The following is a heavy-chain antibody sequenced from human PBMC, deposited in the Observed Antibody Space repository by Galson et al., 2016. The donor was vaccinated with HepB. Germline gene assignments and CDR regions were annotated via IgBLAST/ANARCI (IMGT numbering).Heavy chain of an antibody. CDR2: IKEDGSEK. J-gene: IGHJ6*03. CDR3: ARAPSGYDLVYYYMDV. Sequence: SLRLSCAASGFTFSRHWMSWVRQAPGKGLEWVANIKEDGSEKYHVDSVKGRFTVSRDNAKNSMYLQMNSVRGEDTAVYYCARAPSGYDLVYYYMDVWGKGTTVTVSS. V-gene: IGHV3-7*01. D-gene: IGHD5-12*01. CDR1: GFTFSRHW.